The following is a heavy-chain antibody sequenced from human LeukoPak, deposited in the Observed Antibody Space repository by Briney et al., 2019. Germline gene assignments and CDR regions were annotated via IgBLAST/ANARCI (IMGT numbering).Heavy chain of an antibody. D-gene: IGHD4-23*01. V-gene: IGHV4-59*08. J-gene: IGHJ5*02. CDR3: ARRRGKSTNWFDP. CDR1: GGSISSYY. CDR2: IYYSGST. Sequence: PSETLSLTCTVSGGSISSYYWSWIRQPPGKGLEWIGYIYYSGSTNYNPSLKSRVTISVDTSKNQFSLKLSSVTAADTAVYYCARRRGKSTNWFDPWGQGTLVTVSS.